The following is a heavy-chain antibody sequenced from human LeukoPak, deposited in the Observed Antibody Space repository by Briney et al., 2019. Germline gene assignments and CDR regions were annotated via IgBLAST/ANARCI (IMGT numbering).Heavy chain of an antibody. CDR1: GFTFSSYG. J-gene: IGHJ6*02. Sequence: PGRSLRLSCVASGFTFSSYGVHWVRQAPGKGLEWVAVISYDGSNKYYADSVKGRFTISRDNSKNTLYLQMNSMRAEDTAVYYCAKGYSNFYYYGMDVWGQGTTVTVSS. D-gene: IGHD4-11*01. CDR2: ISYDGSNK. V-gene: IGHV3-30*18. CDR3: AKGYSNFYYYGMDV.